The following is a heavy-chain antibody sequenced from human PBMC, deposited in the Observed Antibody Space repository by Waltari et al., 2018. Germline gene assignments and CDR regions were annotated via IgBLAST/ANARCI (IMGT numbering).Heavy chain of an antibody. D-gene: IGHD1-7*01. Sequence: QLQLQESGPGLVKPSETLSLTCTVSGGSISSSSYYWGWIRQPPGKGLEWIGSIYYSGITHYNPSLKSRVTISVDTSKNQFSLKLSSVTAADTAVYYCAKDSITGTTGAFDIWGQGTMVTVSS. J-gene: IGHJ3*02. CDR3: AKDSITGTTGAFDI. V-gene: IGHV4-39*07. CDR2: IYYSGIT. CDR1: GGSISSSSYY.